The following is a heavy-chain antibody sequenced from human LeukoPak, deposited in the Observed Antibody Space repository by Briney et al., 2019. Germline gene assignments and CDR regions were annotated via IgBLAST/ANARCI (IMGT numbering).Heavy chain of an antibody. CDR1: GFTFSSYA. CDR2: ISGSGGST. V-gene: IGHV3-23*01. D-gene: IGHD3-10*01. J-gene: IGHJ4*02. Sequence: GGSLRLSCAASGFTFSSYAMSWVRQAPGKGLEWVSAISGSGGSTYYADSVKGRFTISRDNSKNTLYLQMNSLRAEDTAVYYCAKQQNYYGSGSHVDYWGQGTLVTVSS. CDR3: AKQQNYYGSGSHVDY.